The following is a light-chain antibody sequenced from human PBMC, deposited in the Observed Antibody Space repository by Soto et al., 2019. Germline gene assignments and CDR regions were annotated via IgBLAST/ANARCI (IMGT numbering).Light chain of an antibody. CDR1: QDISRY. V-gene: IGKV1-9*01. J-gene: IGKJ3*01. CDR2: AAS. Sequence: DNQLTQSPSFLSASVGDRVTITCRASQDISRYLAWYQQKAGKASKLLIYAASTLQKGVPSRFSGSGSGTEFTLTISSLQPDDFATYYCQQLNTYPLFTFGPGTEVDI. CDR3: QQLNTYPLFT.